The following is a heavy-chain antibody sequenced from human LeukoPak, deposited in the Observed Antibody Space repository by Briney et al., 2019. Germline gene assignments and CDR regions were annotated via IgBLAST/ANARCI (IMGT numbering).Heavy chain of an antibody. D-gene: IGHD1-14*01. V-gene: IGHV4-39*01. J-gene: IGHJ4*02. CDR2: IYYSGST. CDR1: GGSISSSSYY. CDR3: ARRVRSADHRCDF. Sequence: SETLSLTCTVSGGSISSSSYYWGWIRQPPGKGLEWIGSIYYSGSTYYNPSLKSRVTISVDTSKNQFSLQVTSVTAADTAVYYCARRVRSADHRCDFWGQGTLVTVPS.